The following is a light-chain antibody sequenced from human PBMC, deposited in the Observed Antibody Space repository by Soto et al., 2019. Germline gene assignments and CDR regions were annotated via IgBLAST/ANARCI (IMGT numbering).Light chain of an antibody. J-gene: IGKJ3*01. CDR2: DAS. CDR1: QDISNY. Sequence: DIQMTQSPSPLSASVGDRVTITCQASQDISNYLNWYQQTPGKAPKLLIYDASNLETGVPSRFSGSGSGTYFTFTISGLRPEDIATYYCQRYDSLPLSFGPGTKVDIK. V-gene: IGKV1-33*01. CDR3: QRYDSLPLS.